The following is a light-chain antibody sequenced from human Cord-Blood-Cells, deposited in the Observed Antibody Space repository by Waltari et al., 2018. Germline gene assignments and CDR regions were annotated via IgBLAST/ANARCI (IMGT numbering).Light chain of an antibody. V-gene: IGKV1-39*01. J-gene: IGKJ5*01. CDR3: QQSYSTPPVT. CDR2: ATS. CDR1: QSISSY. Sequence: DIQITQSPSSLSASVGDRVTITCRASQSISSYLNLYQQKPGKAPKLLIYATSSLQSGVPSRFSGSGSRTDFTRTISSLQPEDFATYYCQQSYSTPPVTFGQSTRLEIK.